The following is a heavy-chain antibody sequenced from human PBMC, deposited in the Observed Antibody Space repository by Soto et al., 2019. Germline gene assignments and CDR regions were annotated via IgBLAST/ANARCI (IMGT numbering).Heavy chain of an antibody. CDR1: GFSFNTHG. CDR3: ARSSGLGIDF. V-gene: IGHV3-33*01. CDR2: IWFDGSKK. Sequence: QVQLVESGGGVVQPGTSQRLSCAASGFSFNTHGMHWIRQTPAKGLEWVAVIWFDGSKKYYEDSVTGRFTISRDNSRSALYLEMDSLRVEDTGVYYCARSSGLGIDFWGQGTLVTVSS. D-gene: IGHD6-19*01. J-gene: IGHJ4*02.